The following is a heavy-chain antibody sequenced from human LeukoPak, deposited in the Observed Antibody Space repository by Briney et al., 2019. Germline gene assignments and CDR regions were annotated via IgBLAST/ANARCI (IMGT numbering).Heavy chain of an antibody. Sequence: ASVKVSCKASGGTFSSYAISWVRQAPGQGLEWMGGIIPIFGTANYAQKFQGRVTITADESTSTAYMELSSLRSEDTAVYYCARDLADIVVVPATDYYYYGMDVWGKGTTVTVSS. J-gene: IGHJ6*04. CDR2: IIPIFGTA. CDR1: GGTFSSYA. D-gene: IGHD2-2*01. V-gene: IGHV1-69*13. CDR3: ARDLADIVVVPATDYYYYGMDV.